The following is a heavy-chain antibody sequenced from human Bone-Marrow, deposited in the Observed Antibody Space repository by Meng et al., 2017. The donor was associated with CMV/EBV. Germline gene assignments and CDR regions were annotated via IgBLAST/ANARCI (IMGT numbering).Heavy chain of an antibody. CDR1: GFTVSSNY. CDR3: ARVNHGYAFEY. Sequence: GESLKISCAASGFTVSSNYMSWVRQAPGKGLEWVSVIYSGGSTYYADSVKGRFTISRDNSKNTLYLQMNSLRAEDTAVYYCARVNHGYAFEYWGQGTLVNVSS. J-gene: IGHJ4*02. CDR2: IYSGGST. V-gene: IGHV3-53*01. D-gene: IGHD1-14*01.